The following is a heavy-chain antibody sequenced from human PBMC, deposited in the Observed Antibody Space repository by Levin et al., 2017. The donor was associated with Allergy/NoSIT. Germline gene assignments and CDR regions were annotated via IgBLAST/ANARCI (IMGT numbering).Heavy chain of an antibody. CDR1: GFTFSSYE. Sequence: SCAASGFTFSSYEMNWVRQAPGKGLEWVSYISSSGSTIYYADSVKGRFTISRDNAKNSLYLQMNSLRAEDTAVYYCARTYSSGWYSAYYFDYWGQGTLVTVSS. CDR3: ARTYSSGWYSAYYFDY. D-gene: IGHD6-19*01. V-gene: IGHV3-48*03. CDR2: ISSSGSTI. J-gene: IGHJ4*02.